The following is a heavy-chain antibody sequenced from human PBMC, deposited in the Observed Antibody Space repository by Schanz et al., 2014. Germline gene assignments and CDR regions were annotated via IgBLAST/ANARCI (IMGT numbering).Heavy chain of an antibody. CDR2: IRSSSTPI. J-gene: IGHJ5*02. Sequence: EVQLLESGGGLVQPGGSLRLSCAASGFTFSAYAMTWVRQIPGKGLEWVSYIRSSSTPIYYADSVKGRFTISRDNAKNSLYLQMTSLRAEDTAVYYCARGRVLESWGQGTLVTVSS. CDR3: ARGRVLES. CDR1: GFTFSAYA. D-gene: IGHD1-1*01. V-gene: IGHV3-48*01.